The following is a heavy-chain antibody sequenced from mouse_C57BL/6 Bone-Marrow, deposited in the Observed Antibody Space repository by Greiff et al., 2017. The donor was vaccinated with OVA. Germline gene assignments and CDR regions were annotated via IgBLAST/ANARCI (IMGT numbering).Heavy chain of an antibody. V-gene: IGHV1-26*01. CDR1: GYTFTDYY. CDR2: INPNNGGT. CDR3: ARRGNYSNYDAMDY. D-gene: IGHD2-5*01. Sequence: EVQLQQSGPELVKPGASVKISCKASGYTFTDYYMNWVKQSHGKSLEWIGDINPNNGGTSYNQKFKGKATLTVDKSSSAAYMELRSLTSEDSAVYYCARRGNYSNYDAMDYWGQGTSVTVSS. J-gene: IGHJ4*01.